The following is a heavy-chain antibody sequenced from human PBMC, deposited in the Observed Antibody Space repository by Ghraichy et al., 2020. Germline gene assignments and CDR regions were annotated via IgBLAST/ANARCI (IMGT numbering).Heavy chain of an antibody. CDR1: GGSISSSSYY. Sequence: SETLSLTCTVSGGSISSSSYYWGWIRQPPGKGLEWIGSIYYSGNTYYNPSLKSRVTISVDTSKNQFSLKLSSVTAADTAVYYCARGVVLVAATRISYYSYCIDVWGQGTTVTVSS. J-gene: IGHJ6*02. CDR2: IYYSGNT. D-gene: IGHD2-15*01. V-gene: IGHV4-39*01. CDR3: ARGVVLVAATRISYYSYCIDV.